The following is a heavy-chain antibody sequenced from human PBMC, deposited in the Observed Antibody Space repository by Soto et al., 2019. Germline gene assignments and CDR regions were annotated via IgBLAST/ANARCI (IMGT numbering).Heavy chain of an antibody. CDR3: AKGGRQWLVTSDFNY. Sequence: VQLVESGGGVVQPGRYLRLSCAASGFTFSDYAMHWVRQAPGKGLEWVAVVSHDGRNTHYADSLKGRFTISRDSTKNTVALEMTSLRAEDTAVYYCAKGGRQWLVTSDFNYRGQGALVTVSS. J-gene: IGHJ4*02. D-gene: IGHD6-19*01. CDR2: VSHDGRNT. V-gene: IGHV3-30*18. CDR1: GFTFSDYA.